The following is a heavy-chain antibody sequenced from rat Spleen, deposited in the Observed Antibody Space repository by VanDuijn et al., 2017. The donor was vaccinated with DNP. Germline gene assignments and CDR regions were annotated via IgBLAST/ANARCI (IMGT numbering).Heavy chain of an antibody. D-gene: IGHD1-3*01. J-gene: IGHJ1*01. Sequence: EVQLVESWGDLVQPGRSLKLSCAASGFIFSDYNIAWVRQAPKKGLEWVATISYEGSSTYYRESVKGRFTNSRDHANSTPYLQMESLRSEDTATYFCARHGRVTTVATYWYFDFWGPGTMVTVSS. V-gene: IGHV5-7*01. CDR2: ISYEGSST. CDR1: GFIFSDYN. CDR3: ARHGRVTTVATYWYFDF.